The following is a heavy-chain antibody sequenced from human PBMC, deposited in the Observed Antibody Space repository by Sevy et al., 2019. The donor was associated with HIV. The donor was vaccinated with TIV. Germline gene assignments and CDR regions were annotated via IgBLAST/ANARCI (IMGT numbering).Heavy chain of an antibody. Sequence: GGSLRLSCAASGFTFSSHWMTWVRQAPGKGLERVANIKQDGSDKYYVDSVKGRFTISRDNGKNSLYLQMNSLRVEDTAVYYCARGGAAISWGLGTLVHVSS. V-gene: IGHV3-7*04. J-gene: IGHJ5*02. D-gene: IGHD3-3*01. CDR1: GFTFSSHW. CDR3: ARGGAAIS. CDR2: IKQDGSDK.